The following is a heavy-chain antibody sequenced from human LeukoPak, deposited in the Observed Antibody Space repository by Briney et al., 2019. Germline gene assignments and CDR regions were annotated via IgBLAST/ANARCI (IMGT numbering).Heavy chain of an antibody. CDR2: IYYSGST. CDR3: ARDDMVVAALTGTSISGAFDL. D-gene: IGHD2-15*01. Sequence: SETLSLICTVSGGSISSYYRSWIRQPPGKGLEWIGYIYYSGSTHFNPSLKSRVTISVDTSKNQFSLKLSSVTAADTAVYYCARDDMVVAALTGTSISGAFDLWGRGTLVTVSS. CDR1: GGSISSYY. V-gene: IGHV4-59*01. J-gene: IGHJ2*01.